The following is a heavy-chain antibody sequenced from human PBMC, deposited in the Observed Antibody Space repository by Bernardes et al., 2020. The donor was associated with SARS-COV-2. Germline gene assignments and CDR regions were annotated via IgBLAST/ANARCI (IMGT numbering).Heavy chain of an antibody. V-gene: IGHV3-21*01. CDR3: ATAPEDTSSWHFDY. CDR1: GFTFSSYS. J-gene: IGHJ4*02. D-gene: IGHD6-13*01. CDR2: ISRSSSYI. Sequence: GGSLRLSCAASGFTFSSYSMNWVRQAPGKGLEWVSSISRSSSYIDYADSVKGRFTISRDDSKNSVYLQMNSLRAEDTAVYYCATAPEDTSSWHFDYWGQGTLVTVSS.